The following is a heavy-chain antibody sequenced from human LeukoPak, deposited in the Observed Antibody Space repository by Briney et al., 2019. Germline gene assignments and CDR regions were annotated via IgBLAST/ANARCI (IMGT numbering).Heavy chain of an antibody. Sequence: TSETLSLTCAVYGGSFSGYYWSWIRQPPGKGLEWIGEINHSGSTNYNPSLKSRVTISVDTSKNQFSLKLSSVTAADTAVYYCARGEGNKRFDYWGQGTLVTVSS. D-gene: IGHD1-1*01. CDR2: INHSGST. J-gene: IGHJ4*02. CDR1: GGSFSGYY. V-gene: IGHV4-34*01. CDR3: ARGEGNKRFDY.